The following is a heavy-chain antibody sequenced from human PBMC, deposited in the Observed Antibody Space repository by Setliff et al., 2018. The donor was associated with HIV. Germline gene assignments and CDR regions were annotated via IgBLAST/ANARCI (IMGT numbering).Heavy chain of an antibody. D-gene: IGHD3-10*01. CDR2: INVGNGDT. CDR3: ARGALLAVFDFDH. Sequence: ASVKVSCKASGYTFTTYSLHWVRQAPGHSLEWMGWINVGNGDTKYSPELQGRISITRDTSANTAYTELSSLRSDGTAVYFCARGALLAVFDFDHWGQGTQVTVSS. CDR1: GYTFTTYS. J-gene: IGHJ4*02. V-gene: IGHV1-3*01.